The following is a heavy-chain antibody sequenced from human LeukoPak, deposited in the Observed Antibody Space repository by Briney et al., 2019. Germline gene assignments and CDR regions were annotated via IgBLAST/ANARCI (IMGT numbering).Heavy chain of an antibody. D-gene: IGHD3-9*01. Sequence: GGSLRLSCAAAGFAFNDFAMSWVRQTPGKGPEWVSSITSTGESTYYADSLRGRFTISRDNSGGTLYLQMNSLRTEDSAVYYCAKRLSRGYFGKLIFDFWGQGALVTVSS. CDR2: ITSTGEST. CDR1: GFAFNDFA. V-gene: IGHV3-23*01. CDR3: AKRLSRGYFGKLIFDF. J-gene: IGHJ4*02.